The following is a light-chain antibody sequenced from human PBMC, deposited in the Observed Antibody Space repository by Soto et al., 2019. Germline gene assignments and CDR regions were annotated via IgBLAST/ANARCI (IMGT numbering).Light chain of an antibody. CDR3: QQYNSYLT. J-gene: IGKJ4*01. CDR1: QSISSW. Sequence: DIQMTQSPSTLSASVGDRVTITCRASQSISSWLAWYQQNPGKAPQLLIYDASSLESGVPSRFSGSGSGTEFSLTISSLQPDDFATYYCQQYNSYLTFGGGTKVEIK. CDR2: DAS. V-gene: IGKV1-5*01.